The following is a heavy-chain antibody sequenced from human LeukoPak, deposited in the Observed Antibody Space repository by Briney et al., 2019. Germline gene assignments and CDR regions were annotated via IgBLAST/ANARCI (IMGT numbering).Heavy chain of an antibody. Sequence: ASVKVSCKASGYTFTGYYMHWVRQAPGPGLEWMGWINPNSGGTNYAQKFQGRVTMTRDTTISTAYIELSRLRSDDTAVYYCARRDYDILTGYFWFDPWGQGTLVTVSS. CDR1: GYTFTGYY. V-gene: IGHV1-2*02. D-gene: IGHD3-9*01. CDR3: ARRDYDILTGYFWFDP. J-gene: IGHJ5*02. CDR2: INPNSGGT.